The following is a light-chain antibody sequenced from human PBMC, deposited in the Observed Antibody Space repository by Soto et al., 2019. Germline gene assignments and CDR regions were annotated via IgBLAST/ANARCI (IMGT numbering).Light chain of an antibody. CDR1: QSISSW. V-gene: IGKV1-5*03. J-gene: IGKJ1*01. CDR2: KAS. CDR3: KQYNSYSRT. Sequence: DIQMTQSPSTLSASVGDRVTITCRASQSISSWLAWYQQKPGKAPKLLIYKASSLESGVPSRFSGSGSGKEFTPTISSLQPDDYATYYCKQYNSYSRTFGQVTKVEIX.